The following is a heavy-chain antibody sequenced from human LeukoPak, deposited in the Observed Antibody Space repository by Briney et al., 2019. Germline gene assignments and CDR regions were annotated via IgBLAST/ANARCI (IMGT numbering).Heavy chain of an antibody. D-gene: IGHD3-16*01. CDR3: GRAGSNWGFDY. CDR2: INPNSGAT. V-gene: IGHV1-2*02. CDR1: GYTFTGYY. J-gene: IGHJ4*02. Sequence: GASVKVSCKASGYTFTGYYLHWVRQAPGQGLEWMGWINPNSGATKYAQKFQGRVSMTRDTSTNTAYMEVNRLRSDDTAVYYCGRAGSNWGFDYWGQGTLVTVFS.